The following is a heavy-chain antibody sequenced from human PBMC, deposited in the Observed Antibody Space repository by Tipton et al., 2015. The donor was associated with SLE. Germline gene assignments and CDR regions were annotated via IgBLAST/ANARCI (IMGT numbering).Heavy chain of an antibody. CDR3: ARDENHPD. CDR1: GYTFTGYY. J-gene: IGHJ4*02. Sequence: QSGHEVKKPGASVTVSCTASGYTFTGYYMHWVRQAPGQGLEWMGRINPNSGSTNYAQKFQGRVTMTRDTSTSTAYMELSRLRAVYSGVYHWARDENHPDWCQRTLVTVSS. CDR2: INPNSGST. V-gene: IGHV1-2*05.